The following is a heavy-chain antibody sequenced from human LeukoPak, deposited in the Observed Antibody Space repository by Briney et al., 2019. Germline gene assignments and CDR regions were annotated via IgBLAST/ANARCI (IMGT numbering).Heavy chain of an antibody. D-gene: IGHD6-6*01. CDR1: GGSISSSSYY. J-gene: IGHJ4*02. CDR2: IYYSGST. CDR3: ARISGHSSSSSHFDY. V-gene: IGHV4-39*07. Sequence: SETLSLTCTVPGGSISSSSYYWGWIRQPPGKGLEWIGSIYYSGSTYYNPSLKSRVTISVDTSKNQFSLKLSSVTAADTAVYYCARISGHSSSSSHFDYWGQGTLVTVSS.